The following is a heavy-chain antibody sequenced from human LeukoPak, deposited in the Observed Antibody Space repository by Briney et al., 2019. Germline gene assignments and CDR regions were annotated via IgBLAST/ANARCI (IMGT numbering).Heavy chain of an antibody. J-gene: IGHJ4*02. V-gene: IGHV4-59*01. CDR2: IYYSGST. CDR1: GGSISSYY. CDR3: ARDQFDSRGWSGGVDY. Sequence: SETLSVTCIVSGGSISSYYWSWIRQPPGKGLEWIGYIYYSGSTNYNPSLKSRVTISVNTSTIQSSLKLSSVTAADAAVYYCARDQFDSRGWSGGVDYWGQGTLVTVSS. D-gene: IGHD6-19*01.